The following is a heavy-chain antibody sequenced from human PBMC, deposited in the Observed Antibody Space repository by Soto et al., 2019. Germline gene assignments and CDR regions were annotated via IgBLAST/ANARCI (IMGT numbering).Heavy chain of an antibody. CDR2: ISGSGGST. D-gene: IGHD4-4*01. Sequence: GGSLRLSCAASGFTFSSYAMSWVRQAPGKGLEWVSAISGSGGSTYYADSVKGRFTISRDNSKNTLYLQMNSLRAEDTAVYYCASHSNYYVFGFDYWGQGTLVTVSS. CDR1: GFTFSSYA. V-gene: IGHV3-23*01. J-gene: IGHJ4*02. CDR3: ASHSNYYVFGFDY.